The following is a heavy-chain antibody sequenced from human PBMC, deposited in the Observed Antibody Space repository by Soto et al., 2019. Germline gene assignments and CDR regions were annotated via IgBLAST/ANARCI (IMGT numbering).Heavy chain of an antibody. CDR1: GGSISSGGYY. Sequence: SSETLSLTCTVSGGSISSGGYYWGWIRQHPGKGLEWIGYIYYSGSTYYNPSLKSRVTISVDTSKNQFSLKLSSVTAADTAVYYCARSDGSGTNYGMDVWGQGTTVTVSS. CDR3: ARSDGSGTNYGMDV. V-gene: IGHV4-31*03. D-gene: IGHD3-10*01. J-gene: IGHJ6*02. CDR2: IYYSGST.